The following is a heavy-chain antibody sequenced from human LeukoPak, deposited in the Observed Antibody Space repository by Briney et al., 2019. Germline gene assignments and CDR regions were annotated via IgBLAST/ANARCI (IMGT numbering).Heavy chain of an antibody. J-gene: IGHJ6*04. CDR3: ARDNCSSTSCYRPYYYYYGMDV. CDR2: ISSNGGST. V-gene: IGHV3-64D*06. D-gene: IGHD2-2*01. CDR1: GFTFSSYA. Sequence: GGSLRLSCSASGFTFSSYAMHWVRQAPGKGLEYVSAISSNGGSTYYADSVKGRFTISRDNSKNTLYLQMSSLRAEDTAVYYCARDNCSSTSCYRPYYYYYGMDVWGKGTTVTVSS.